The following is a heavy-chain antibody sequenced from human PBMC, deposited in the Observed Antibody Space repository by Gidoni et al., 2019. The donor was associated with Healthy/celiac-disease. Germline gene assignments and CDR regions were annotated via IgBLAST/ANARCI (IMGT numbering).Heavy chain of an antibody. Sequence: EVQLVESGGGLVKPGGSLRLSCAASGFTFRSYSMNWVRQAPGKGLEVVSSISSSSSYIYYADSVKGRFTISRDNAKNSLYLQMNSLRAEDTAVYYCARLYDFWSGYPLDYWGQGTLVTVSS. CDR2: ISSSSSYI. J-gene: IGHJ4*02. D-gene: IGHD3-3*01. V-gene: IGHV3-21*01. CDR1: GFTFRSYS. CDR3: ARLYDFWSGYPLDY.